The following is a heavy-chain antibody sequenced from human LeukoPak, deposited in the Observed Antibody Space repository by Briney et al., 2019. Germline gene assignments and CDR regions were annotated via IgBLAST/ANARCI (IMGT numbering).Heavy chain of an antibody. Sequence: ASVKVSCKASGGTFSSYAISWVRQAPGQGLEWMGRIIPIFGTANYAQKFQGRVTITTDESTSTAYMELSSLRSEDTAVYYCARSPIVVVPAAIGWFDPWGQGTLVTVSS. CDR3: ARSPIVVVPAAIGWFDP. J-gene: IGHJ5*02. D-gene: IGHD2-2*01. V-gene: IGHV1-69*05. CDR1: GGTFSSYA. CDR2: IIPIFGTA.